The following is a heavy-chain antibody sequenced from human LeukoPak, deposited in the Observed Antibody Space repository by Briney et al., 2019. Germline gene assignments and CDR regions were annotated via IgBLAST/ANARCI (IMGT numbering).Heavy chain of an antibody. J-gene: IGHJ6*02. CDR3: ARLYYYDSSGPPPHYGMDV. D-gene: IGHD3-22*01. CDR1: GGSFSGYY. CDR2: INHSGST. V-gene: IGHV4-34*01. Sequence: ASETLSLTCAVYGGSFSGYYWSWIRQPPGKGLEWIGEINHSGSTNYNPSLKSRVTISVDTSKNQFSLKLSSVTAADTAVYYCARLYYYDSSGPPPHYGMDVWGQGTTVTVSS.